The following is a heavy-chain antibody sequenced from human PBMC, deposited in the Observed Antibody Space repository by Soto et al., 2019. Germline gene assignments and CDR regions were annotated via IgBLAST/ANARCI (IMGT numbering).Heavy chain of an antibody. V-gene: IGHV5-51*01. Sequence: GESLKICCKGSGYSFTSYWIGWVRQMPGKGLEWMGIIYPGDSDTRYSPSFQGQVTISADKSISTAYLQWSSLKASDTAMYYCARLCCYDFYYYGMDVWGQGTTVTVSS. J-gene: IGHJ6*02. CDR2: IYPGDSDT. CDR1: GYSFTSYW. D-gene: IGHD5-12*01. CDR3: ARLCCYDFYYYGMDV.